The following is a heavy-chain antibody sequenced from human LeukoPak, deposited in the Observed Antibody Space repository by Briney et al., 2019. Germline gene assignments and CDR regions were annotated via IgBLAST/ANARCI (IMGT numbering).Heavy chain of an antibody. J-gene: IGHJ6*03. CDR3: ARGVRELAALYYYYYYMDV. D-gene: IGHD6-6*01. CDR1: GFTFSSYS. V-gene: IGHV4-34*01. CDR2: INHSGST. Sequence: PGGSLRLSCAASGFTFSSYSMNWVRQPPGKGLEWIGEINHSGSTNYNPSLKSRVTISVDTSKNQSSLKLSSVTAADTAVYYCARGVRELAALYYYYYYMDVWGKGTTVTVSS.